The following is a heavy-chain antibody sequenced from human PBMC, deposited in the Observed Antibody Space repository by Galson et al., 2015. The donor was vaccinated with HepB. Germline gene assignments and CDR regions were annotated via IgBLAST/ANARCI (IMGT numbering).Heavy chain of an antibody. Sequence: SVKVSCRASGYTFTSYDINWVRQATGQGLEWMGWMNPNSGNTGYAQKFQGRVTMTRNTSISTAYMELSSLRSEDTAVYYCARGVWYENYDILTGYSNYFDYWGQGTLVTVSS. J-gene: IGHJ4*02. V-gene: IGHV1-8*01. D-gene: IGHD3-9*01. CDR3: ARGVWYENYDILTGYSNYFDY. CDR2: MNPNSGNT. CDR1: GYTFTSYD.